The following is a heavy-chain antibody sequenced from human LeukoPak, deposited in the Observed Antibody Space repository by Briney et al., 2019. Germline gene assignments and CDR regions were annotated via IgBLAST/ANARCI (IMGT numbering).Heavy chain of an antibody. CDR2: INPSGGST. Sequence: GASVKVSCKASGYTFTSYYMHWVRQAPGQGLEWMGIINPSGGSTSYAQKFQGRVTMTRDTSTSTVYMELSSLRSEDTAVYYCARGYGSGSHMGEWFDPWGQGTLVTVSS. D-gene: IGHD3-10*01. CDR1: GYTFTSYY. J-gene: IGHJ5*02. V-gene: IGHV1-46*01. CDR3: ARGYGSGSHMGEWFDP.